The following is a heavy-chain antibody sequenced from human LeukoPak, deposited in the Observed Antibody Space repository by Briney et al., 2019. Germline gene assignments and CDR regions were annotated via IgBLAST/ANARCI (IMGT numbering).Heavy chain of an antibody. J-gene: IGHJ3*02. Sequence: SETLSLTCTVSSGSINRYYWSWIRQPPGKGLEWIRYIYYSGSTNYHPSLKSRVTISVDTSKNQFSLKLSSVTAADTAVYYCARVGVGKGSYSWDAFDIWGQGTMVTVSS. V-gene: IGHV4-59*01. CDR1: SGSINRYY. CDR3: ARVGVGKGSYSWDAFDI. CDR2: IYYSGST. D-gene: IGHD1-26*01.